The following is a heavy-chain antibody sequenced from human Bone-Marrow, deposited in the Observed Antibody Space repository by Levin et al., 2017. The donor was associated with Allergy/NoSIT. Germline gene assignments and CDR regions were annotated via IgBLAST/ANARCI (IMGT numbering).Heavy chain of an antibody. Sequence: GESLKISCPASGFSFSTYAMHWVRQAPGKGLDWVAVVWYDGTTKYSEESVKGRFTISRHNSNNTLFLQMDTLRAEDTAVYYCARGRPYRYEGSGVNEPLDFWGQGTPVTVSS. CDR1: GFSFSTYA. D-gene: IGHD3-22*01. J-gene: IGHJ4*02. CDR2: VWYDGTTK. V-gene: IGHV3-33*01. CDR3: ARGRPYRYEGSGVNEPLDF.